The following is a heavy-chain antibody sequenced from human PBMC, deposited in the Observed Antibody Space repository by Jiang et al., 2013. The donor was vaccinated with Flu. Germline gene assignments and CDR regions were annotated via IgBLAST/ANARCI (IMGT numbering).Heavy chain of an antibody. Sequence: GPGLVKPHRPCPSPAVSLVAPSGLVVTTGAGSGSPPGRDWSGLAVSYTSGSTNYNPSLKSRVTILVDTSKNQFSLNLSSVTAADTAVYYXVRSYSSAYFDYWG. CDR2: SYTSGST. CDR1: VAPSGLVVTT. J-gene: IGHJ4*01. D-gene: IGHD5-18*01. CDR3: VRSYSSAYFDY. V-gene: IGHV4-61*02.